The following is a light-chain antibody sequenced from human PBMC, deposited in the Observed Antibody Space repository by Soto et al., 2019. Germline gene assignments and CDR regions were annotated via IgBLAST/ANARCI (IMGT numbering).Light chain of an antibody. J-gene: IGKJ4*01. CDR3: QQSYSVPLT. Sequence: DVQMTQSPSSLSASVGDRVTITCRTSQTISNYLNWYQHTPGKAPKLLIYAASSLQSGVPSRFSGTGFGTDFTLTITSLQPEDSATYYCQQSYSVPLTFGGGTKVEIK. CDR2: AAS. V-gene: IGKV1-39*01. CDR1: QTISNY.